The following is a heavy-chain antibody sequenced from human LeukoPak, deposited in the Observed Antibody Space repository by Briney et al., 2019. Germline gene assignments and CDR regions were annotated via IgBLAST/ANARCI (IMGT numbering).Heavy chain of an antibody. CDR3: AKYLNYYDSSGYYSVPYFDL. J-gene: IGHJ2*01. D-gene: IGHD3-22*01. Sequence: GGSLRLSCAASGFTFSSYAMSWVRQAPGKGLEWVSAISGSGGSTYYADSVKGRFTISRDNSKNTLYLQMNSLRAEDTAVYYCAKYLNYYDSSGYYSVPYFDLWGRGTLVTVSS. V-gene: IGHV3-23*01. CDR2: ISGSGGST. CDR1: GFTFSSYA.